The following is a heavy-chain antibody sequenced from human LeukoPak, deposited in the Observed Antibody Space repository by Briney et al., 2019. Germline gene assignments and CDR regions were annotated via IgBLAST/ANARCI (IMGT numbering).Heavy chain of an antibody. V-gene: IGHV4-61*08. Sequence: SQTLSLTCTVSGGSISSGGYYWSWIRQPPGKGLEWIGYIYYSGSTNYNPSLKSRVTISVDTSKNQFSLKLSSVTAADTAVYYCARGEDVDTAIWGQGTLVTVSS. CDR3: ARGEDVDTAI. CDR2: IYYSGST. CDR1: GGSISSGGYY. D-gene: IGHD5-18*01. J-gene: IGHJ4*02.